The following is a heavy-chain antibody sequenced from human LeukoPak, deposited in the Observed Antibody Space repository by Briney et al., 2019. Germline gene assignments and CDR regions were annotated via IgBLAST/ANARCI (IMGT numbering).Heavy chain of an antibody. Sequence: SETLSLTCAVYGGSFSGCYWSWIRQPPGKGLEWIGEINHSGSTNYDPSLKSRVTISVDTSKNQFSLKLSSVTAADTAVYYCARPKYPPYYYDSSGYYPYWGQGTLVTVSS. CDR1: GGSFSGCY. D-gene: IGHD3-22*01. V-gene: IGHV4-34*01. CDR3: ARPKYPPYYYDSSGYYPY. J-gene: IGHJ4*02. CDR2: INHSGST.